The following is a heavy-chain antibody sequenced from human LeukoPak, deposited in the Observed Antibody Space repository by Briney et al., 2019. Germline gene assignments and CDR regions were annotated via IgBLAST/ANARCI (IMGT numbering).Heavy chain of an antibody. CDR3: ARESRLGYCSSTSCHVAYYYYYMDV. CDR2: IIPIFGTA. V-gene: IGHV1-69*05. CDR1: RGTFSSYA. D-gene: IGHD2-2*01. J-gene: IGHJ6*03. Sequence: SVKVSCKASRGTFSSYAISRVRQAPGQGLEWMGGIIPIFGTANYAQKFQGRVTITTDESTSTAYMELSSLRSEDTAVYYCARESRLGYCSSTSCHVAYYYYYMDVWGKGTTVTVSS.